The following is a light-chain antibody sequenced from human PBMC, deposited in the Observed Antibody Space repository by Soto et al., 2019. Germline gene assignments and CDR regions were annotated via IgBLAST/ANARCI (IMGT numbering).Light chain of an antibody. V-gene: IGLV2-14*01. CDR2: DIT. Sequence: QSALTQPDSVSGSPGQSITISCTGPSSDVGADIYFSWYQQHPGKARKLMIYDITNRPAGVSNRFSGAKSGNTASLTISGLQAEDEADYLFGSFTTSSSDVSGTAPKRTVL. CDR3: GSFTTSSSDV. CDR1: SSDVGADIY. J-gene: IGLJ1*01.